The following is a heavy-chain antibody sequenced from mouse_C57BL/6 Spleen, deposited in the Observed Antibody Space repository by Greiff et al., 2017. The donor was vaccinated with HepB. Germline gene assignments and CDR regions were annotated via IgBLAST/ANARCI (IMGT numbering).Heavy chain of an antibody. CDR3: ALITTVGLYWYFDV. V-gene: IGHV1-50*01. CDR1: GYTFTSYW. D-gene: IGHD1-1*01. J-gene: IGHJ1*03. CDR2: IDPSDSYT. Sequence: QVQLQQPGAELVKPGASVKLSCKASGYTFTSYWMQWVKQRPGQGLEWIGEIDPSDSYTNYNQKFKGKATLTVDTSSSTAYMQLSSLTSEDSAVYYCALITTVGLYWYFDVWGTGTTVTVSS.